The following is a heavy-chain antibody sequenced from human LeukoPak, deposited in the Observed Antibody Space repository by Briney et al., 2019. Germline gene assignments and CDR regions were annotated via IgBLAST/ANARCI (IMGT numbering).Heavy chain of an antibody. CDR2: ISWNSGSI. CDR1: GFTFDDYA. Sequence: GGSLRLSCAASGFTFDDYAMHWVRQAPGKGLEWVSGISWNSGSIGYADSVKGRFTISRDNAKNSLYVQMNSLRAEDTALYYCARADWLLSIDYWGQGTLVTVSS. J-gene: IGHJ4*02. D-gene: IGHD3/OR15-3a*01. V-gene: IGHV3-9*01. CDR3: ARADWLLSIDY.